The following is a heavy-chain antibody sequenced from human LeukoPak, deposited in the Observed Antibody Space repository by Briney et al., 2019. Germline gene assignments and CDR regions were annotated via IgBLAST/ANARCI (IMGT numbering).Heavy chain of an antibody. D-gene: IGHD3-10*01. CDR3: ARDWVRNYYGSGDFDY. J-gene: IGHJ4*02. CDR1: GYTFTSYG. Sequence: GASVKVSCKASGYTFTSYGISWVRQAPGQGLEWMGWISAYNGNTNYAQKLQGRVTMTTDTSTSTAYMELRSLRSDDTAVYYCARDWVRNYYGSGDFDYWGLGTLVTVSS. V-gene: IGHV1-18*01. CDR2: ISAYNGNT.